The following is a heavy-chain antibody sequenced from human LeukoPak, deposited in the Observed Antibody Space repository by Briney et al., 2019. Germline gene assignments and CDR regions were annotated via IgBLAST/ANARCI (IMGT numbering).Heavy chain of an antibody. J-gene: IGHJ4*02. D-gene: IGHD4-17*01. Sequence: SETLSLTCAVYGGSFSGYYWSWIRQPPGKGLEWIGEINHSGSTNYNPSLKSRVTISVDTSKNQFSLKLSPVTAADTAVYYCARGGHDYGDYDYFDYWGQGTLVTVSS. CDR2: INHSGST. CDR1: GGSFSGYY. CDR3: ARGGHDYGDYDYFDY. V-gene: IGHV4-34*01.